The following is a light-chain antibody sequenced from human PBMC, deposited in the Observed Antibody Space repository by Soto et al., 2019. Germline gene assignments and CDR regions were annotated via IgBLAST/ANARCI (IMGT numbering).Light chain of an antibody. V-gene: IGLV3-21*04. Sequence: SYELTQPPSVSVAPGKTARITCGGNNIGSKTVHWYQQKPGQAPILVIYYDSDRPSGIPERFSGSNSGNTATLTISRVEAGDEADYYCQVWDSSNDYPGVFGGGTKLTVL. CDR2: YDS. J-gene: IGLJ3*02. CDR3: QVWDSSNDYPGV. CDR1: NIGSKT.